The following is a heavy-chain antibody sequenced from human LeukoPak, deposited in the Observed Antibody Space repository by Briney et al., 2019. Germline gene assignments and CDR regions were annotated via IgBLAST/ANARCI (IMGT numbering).Heavy chain of an antibody. D-gene: IGHD6-13*01. J-gene: IGHJ3*02. CDR2: IYPGDSDT. CDR3: ARGDRSSWSRGDAFDI. CDR1: GYXFTSYW. Sequence: GESLKISCNGSGYXFTSYWICWVRQMPGKGLEWMGIIYPGDSDTRYSPSFQGQVTVSADKSISTAYLQWSSLKASDTAIYYCARGDRSSWSRGDAFDIWGQGTMVTVSS. V-gene: IGHV5-51*01.